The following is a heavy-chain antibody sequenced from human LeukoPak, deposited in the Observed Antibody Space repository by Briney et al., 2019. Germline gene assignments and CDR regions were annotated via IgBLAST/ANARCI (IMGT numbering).Heavy chain of an antibody. CDR2: ISAYNGNT. D-gene: IGHD3-9*01. J-gene: IGHJ6*02. CDR1: GYTFTSYG. CDR3: AREESPYYDILTGYYTPYYYYGMDV. V-gene: IGHV1-18*01. Sequence: GASVKVSCKASGYTFTSYGISWVRQAPGQGLEWMGWISAYNGNTNYAQKLQGRVTMTTDTSTSTAYMELRSLRSDDTAVYYCAREESPYYDILTGYYTPYYYYGMDVWGQGTTVTVSS.